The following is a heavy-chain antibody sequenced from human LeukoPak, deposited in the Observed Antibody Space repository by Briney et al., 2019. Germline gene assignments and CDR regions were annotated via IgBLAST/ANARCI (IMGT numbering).Heavy chain of an antibody. CDR1: GFTFSTYA. CDR3: ARVDAIFGVVINDY. CDR2: ISGSGGST. J-gene: IGHJ4*02. Sequence: GGSLRLSCAASGFTFSTYAMSWVRQAPGKGLEWVSAISGSGGSTYYADSVKGRFTISRDNSKNTLYLQMNSLRAEDTAVYYCARVDAIFGVVINDYWGQGTLVTVSS. V-gene: IGHV3-23*01. D-gene: IGHD3-3*01.